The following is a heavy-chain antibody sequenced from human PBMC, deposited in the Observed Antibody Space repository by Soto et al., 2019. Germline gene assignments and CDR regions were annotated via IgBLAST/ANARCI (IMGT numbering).Heavy chain of an antibody. Sequence: PGGSLRLSCAASGFTFSSYSMNWVRQAPGKGLEWVSYISSSSSTIYYADSVKGRFTISRDNAKNSLYLQMNSLRDEDTAVYYCARDLRFSTSWQSTYYYYGMDVWGQGTTVTVSS. CDR1: GFTFSSYS. J-gene: IGHJ6*02. D-gene: IGHD2-2*01. CDR2: ISSSSSTI. CDR3: ARDLRFSTSWQSTYYYYGMDV. V-gene: IGHV3-48*02.